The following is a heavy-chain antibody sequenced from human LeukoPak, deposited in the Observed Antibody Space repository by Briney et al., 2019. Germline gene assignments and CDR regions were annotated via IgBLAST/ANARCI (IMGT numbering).Heavy chain of an antibody. D-gene: IGHD4-17*01. V-gene: IGHV3-74*01. J-gene: IGHJ4*02. CDR1: GFTFTSVW. CDR2: ISTDGAIT. Sequence: GESLRLSCAASGFTFTSVWMHWFRHAPGRGLVWISRISTDGAITGYADSVKGRFTISRDNAKNTLYLQMNSLRAEDAAVYYCARDRTTVTLFDYWGQGALVTVSS. CDR3: ARDRTTVTLFDY.